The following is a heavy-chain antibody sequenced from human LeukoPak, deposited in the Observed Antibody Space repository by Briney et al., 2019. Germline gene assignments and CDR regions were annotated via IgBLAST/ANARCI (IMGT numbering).Heavy chain of an antibody. CDR2: TSYDGNKE. J-gene: IGHJ6*02. Sequence: PGGSLRLSCVASGFTFNTYAMHWVRQAPGKGLEWVALTSYDGNKEYYADFVKGRFTISRVNSKNTLYLQMNSLRAEDTAMYYCAKYPSSLYGDFYYYGLDVWGQGTTVTVSS. CDR1: GFTFNTYA. D-gene: IGHD3-3*01. V-gene: IGHV3-30*18. CDR3: AKYPSSLYGDFYYYGLDV.